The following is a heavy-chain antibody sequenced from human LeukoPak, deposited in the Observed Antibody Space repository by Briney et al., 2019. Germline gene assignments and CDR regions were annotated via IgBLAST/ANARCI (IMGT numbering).Heavy chain of an antibody. Sequence: GRSLRLSCAASGFTFSSYGMHWVRQAPGKGLEWVAVIWYDGSNKYYADSVKGRFTISRDNSKNTLYLQMNSLRAEDTAVYYCARDREGGWELPDYWGQGTLVTVSS. CDR1: GFTFSSYG. CDR2: IWYDGSNK. CDR3: ARDREGGWELPDY. V-gene: IGHV3-33*01. D-gene: IGHD1-26*01. J-gene: IGHJ4*02.